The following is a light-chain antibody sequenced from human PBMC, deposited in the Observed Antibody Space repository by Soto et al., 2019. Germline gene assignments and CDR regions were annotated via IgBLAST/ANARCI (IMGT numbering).Light chain of an antibody. V-gene: IGKV3-15*01. Sequence: IVMTQSPATLSVSTGERATLSCRASQRVSSNLAWYQQKPGQAPRLLIYGASTRATGTPARFSGSGSGTEFTLTISSLQSEDFAVYYCQQYNNWPPLTFGGGTKVEIK. CDR3: QQYNNWPPLT. J-gene: IGKJ4*01. CDR1: QRVSSN. CDR2: GAS.